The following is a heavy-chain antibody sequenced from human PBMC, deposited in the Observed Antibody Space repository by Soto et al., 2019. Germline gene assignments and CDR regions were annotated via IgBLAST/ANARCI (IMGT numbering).Heavy chain of an antibody. V-gene: IGHV4-30-2*01. J-gene: IGHJ5*02. CDR1: GGSISSGGYS. Sequence: QLQLQESGSGLVKPSQTLSLTCAVSGGSISSGGYSWSWIRQPPVKGLEWIAYIYHSGSTYYNPSLKSRVTISVDRSKSQFSLKLSSMTAADRALYYCARVPYPWGQGTLVTVSS. CDR3: ARVPYP. CDR2: IYHSGST.